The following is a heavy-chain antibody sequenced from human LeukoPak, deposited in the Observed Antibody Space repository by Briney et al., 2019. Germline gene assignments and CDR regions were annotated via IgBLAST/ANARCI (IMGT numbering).Heavy chain of an antibody. Sequence: GGSPRLSCATSGFTFSNYWMNWVRQAPGKGLEWVAVISYDGSNKYYADSVKGRFTISRDNSKNTLYLQMNSLRAEDTAVYYCARDSSSWFQAFDIWGQGTMVTVSS. J-gene: IGHJ3*02. CDR2: ISYDGSNK. V-gene: IGHV3-30-3*01. CDR3: ARDSSSWFQAFDI. CDR1: GFTFSNYW. D-gene: IGHD6-13*01.